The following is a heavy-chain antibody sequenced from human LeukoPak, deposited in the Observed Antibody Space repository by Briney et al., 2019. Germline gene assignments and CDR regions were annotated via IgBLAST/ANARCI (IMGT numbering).Heavy chain of an antibody. CDR3: ARMYSSGSDY. CDR1: GFTFSSYS. Sequence: KPGGSLRLSCAASGFTFSSYSMNWVRQAPGKGLEWVSSISSSYIYYADSVKGRFTISRDNAKNSLYLQMNSLRAEDTAVYYCARMYSSGSDYWGQGTLVTVSS. D-gene: IGHD6-19*01. V-gene: IGHV3-21*01. CDR2: ISSSYI. J-gene: IGHJ4*02.